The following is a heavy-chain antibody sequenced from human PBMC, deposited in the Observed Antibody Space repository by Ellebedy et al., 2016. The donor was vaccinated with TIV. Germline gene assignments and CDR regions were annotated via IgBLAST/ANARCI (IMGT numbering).Heavy chain of an antibody. D-gene: IGHD5-24*01. J-gene: IGHJ5*02. CDR3: ARHREDSPGWFDP. Sequence: SETLSLTXAVSGGSISSSNWWSWVRQPPGKGLEWIGEIYHSGSTNYNPSLKSRVTISVDKSKNQFSLKLSSVTAADTAVYYCARHREDSPGWFDPWGQGTLVTVSS. CDR1: GGSISSSNW. CDR2: IYHSGST. V-gene: IGHV4-4*02.